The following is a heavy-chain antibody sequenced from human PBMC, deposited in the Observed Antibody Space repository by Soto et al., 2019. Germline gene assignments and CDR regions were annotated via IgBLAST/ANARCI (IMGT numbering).Heavy chain of an antibody. CDR1: GLTLSNYA. V-gene: IGHV3-30-3*01. Sequence: VQLVESGGGGVQPGRSLRLSCAASGLTLSNYAMHWVRQAPGKGLGWVAVISYDGSNRYYADSVNGRFTISRDNSKNTLYLQMNSRRAEDTAVYYWSRVMQAVAADYLGQGTLVTVSS. CDR3: SRVMQAVAADY. CDR2: ISYDGSNR. D-gene: IGHD6-19*01. J-gene: IGHJ4*02.